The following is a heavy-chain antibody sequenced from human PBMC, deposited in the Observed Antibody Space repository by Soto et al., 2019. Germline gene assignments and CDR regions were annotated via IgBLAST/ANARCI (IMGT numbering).Heavy chain of an antibody. CDR3: ARGILGYCTGGICYHNWFDP. J-gene: IGHJ5*02. V-gene: IGHV3-33*01. Sequence: QVQLVESGGGVVQPGRSLRLSCAASGFTFTSYSMHWVRQAPGKGLEWVAVIWYDGNDKYYADSVKGRFTISRDNSKNTLYLHMNSLRAEDTAVYYCARGILGYCTGGICYHNWFDPWGQGTLVTVSS. CDR2: IWYDGNDK. D-gene: IGHD2-15*01. CDR1: GFTFTSYS.